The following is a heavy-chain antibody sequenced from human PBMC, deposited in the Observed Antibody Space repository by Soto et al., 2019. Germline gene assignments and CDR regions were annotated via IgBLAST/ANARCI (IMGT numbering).Heavy chain of an antibody. V-gene: IGHV3-23*01. J-gene: IGHJ4*02. Sequence: GGSLRLSCAASGFTFSNYAVTWVRRAPGKGLEWVSDISGGGGSRYYADSVKGRFTISRDNSKNTLYLQMNSLRAEDTAVYYCARSIYVDIVATTTFDYWGQGTLVTVSS. CDR1: GFTFSNYA. D-gene: IGHD5-12*01. CDR2: ISGGGGSR. CDR3: ARSIYVDIVATTTFDY.